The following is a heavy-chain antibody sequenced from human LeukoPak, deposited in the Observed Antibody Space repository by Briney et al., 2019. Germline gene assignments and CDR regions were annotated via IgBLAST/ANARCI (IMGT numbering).Heavy chain of an antibody. CDR3: ARATYYYGSGSYFY. J-gene: IGHJ4*02. Sequence: ASVTVSCKASGYTFTGYYMHWVRQAPGQGLEWMGWINPNSGGTNYAQKFQGRVTMTRDTSISTAYMELSRLRSDDTAVYYCARATYYYGSGSYFYWGQGTLVTVSS. CDR2: INPNSGGT. D-gene: IGHD3-10*01. V-gene: IGHV1-2*02. CDR1: GYTFTGYY.